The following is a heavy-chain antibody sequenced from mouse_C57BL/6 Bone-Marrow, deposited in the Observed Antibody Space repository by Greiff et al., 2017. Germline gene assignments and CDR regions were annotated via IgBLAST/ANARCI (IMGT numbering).Heavy chain of an antibody. CDR3: ARDEGLRPWFAY. CDR2: ISDGGSYT. Sequence: EVKLVESGGGLVKPGGSLKLSCAASGFTFSSYAMSWVRQTPEKRLEWVATISDGGSYTYYPDNVKGRITISRDNAKNNLYLQMSHLKSEDTAMYYCARDEGLRPWFAYWGQGTLVTVSA. D-gene: IGHD2-4*01. CDR1: GFTFSSYA. J-gene: IGHJ3*01. V-gene: IGHV5-4*01.